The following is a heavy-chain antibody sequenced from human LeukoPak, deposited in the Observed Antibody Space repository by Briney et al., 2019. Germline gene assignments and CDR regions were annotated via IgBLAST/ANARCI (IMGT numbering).Heavy chain of an antibody. J-gene: IGHJ4*02. V-gene: IGHV3-23*01. Sequence: PGGSLRLSCAASGLTFSRYAMSWVRQAPGKGLEWVSGVSTSGGSTYYADSVKGRFTISRDNSQNTLHLQMNSLRAEDTAIYYCAKQIVGATRYFDYWGQGTLVTVPS. D-gene: IGHD1-26*01. CDR1: GLTFSRYA. CDR2: VSTSGGST. CDR3: AKQIVGATRYFDY.